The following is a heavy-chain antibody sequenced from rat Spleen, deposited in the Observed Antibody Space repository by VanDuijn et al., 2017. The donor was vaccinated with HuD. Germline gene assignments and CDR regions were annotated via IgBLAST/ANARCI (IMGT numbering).Heavy chain of an antibody. J-gene: IGHJ2*01. CDR2: ISSDGTT. Sequence: QVQLKESGPGLVQPSQTLSLTCTVSGFSLTSNGVSWVRQPPGKGLEWITAISSDGTTSYNSPLKSRLSTSRDTSKSQVFLKMNSLQTEDTAIYFCIRERYGNPASYYFDYWGQGVMVTVSS. D-gene: IGHD1-7*01. CDR1: GFSLTSNG. CDR3: IRERYGNPASYYFDY. V-gene: IGHV2S12*01.